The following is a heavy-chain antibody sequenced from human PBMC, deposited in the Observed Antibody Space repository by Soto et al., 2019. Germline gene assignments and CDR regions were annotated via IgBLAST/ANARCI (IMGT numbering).Heavy chain of an antibody. Sequence: QVQLQESGPGLLKPSETLSLTCSVSGGSVSDKTYYWSWIRQPPGKRLEWIGYVYYSGTTNYNPSLKSRVTISVDLSKNRFSLRLSSVTTADTALYYCAARPYYYYGLDVWGQGTTVTVSS. CDR2: VYYSGTT. V-gene: IGHV4-61*01. CDR1: GGSVSDKTYY. D-gene: IGHD3-10*01. J-gene: IGHJ6*02. CDR3: AARPYYYYGLDV.